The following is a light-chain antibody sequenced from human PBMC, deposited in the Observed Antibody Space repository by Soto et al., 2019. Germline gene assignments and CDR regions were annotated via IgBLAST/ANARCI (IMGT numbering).Light chain of an antibody. CDR1: QSVGSNY. Sequence: ETVLTQSPGTLSLSPGERATLSCRASQSVGSNYLAWYQQKPGQAPRLLIYGASSRATGIPDRFSGSGSGTDFTLSISRLEPEDFAVYYCQHYGWTSWTFGQGTKGEIK. J-gene: IGKJ1*01. CDR3: QHYGWTSWT. CDR2: GAS. V-gene: IGKV3-20*01.